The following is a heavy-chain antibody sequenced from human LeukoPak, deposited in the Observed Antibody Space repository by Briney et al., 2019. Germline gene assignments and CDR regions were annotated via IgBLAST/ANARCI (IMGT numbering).Heavy chain of an antibody. J-gene: IGHJ6*02. V-gene: IGHV3-21*01. CDR2: ISSSISYI. D-gene: IGHD3-10*01. CDR3: ARDGGRGSGMDV. Sequence: GGSLRLSCAASRFTFSSYGIHSVRQAPGKGLEWVSSISSSISYIYYADSVKGRFTISRDNAKNSLYLQMNSLRAEDTAVYYCARDGGRGSGMDVWGQGTTVTVSS. CDR1: RFTFSSYG.